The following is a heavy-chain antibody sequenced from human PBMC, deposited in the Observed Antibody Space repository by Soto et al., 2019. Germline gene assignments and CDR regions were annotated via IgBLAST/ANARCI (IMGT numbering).Heavy chain of an antibody. J-gene: IGHJ4*02. D-gene: IGHD2-21*01. CDR1: GFTVSSNY. CDR2: IYSGGST. V-gene: IGHV3-66*01. CDR3: ARDRLFDY. Sequence: GGSLRLSCTASGFTVSSNYMSWVRQAPGKGLEWVSVIYSGGSTYYADSVKGRFTISRDNSKNTMYLQMNSLRAEDTAVYYCARDRLFDYWGQGTQVTVSS.